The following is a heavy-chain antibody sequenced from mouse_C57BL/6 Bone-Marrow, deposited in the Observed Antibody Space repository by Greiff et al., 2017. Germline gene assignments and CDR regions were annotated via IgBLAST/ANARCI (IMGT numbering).Heavy chain of an antibody. CDR2: ISYSGST. V-gene: IGHV3-8*01. J-gene: IGHJ4*01. CDR1: GYSITSAY. CDR3: ARSVTTVVAGAMDY. Sequence: EVKLLESGPGLAKPSQTLSLTCSVTGYSITSAYWNWIRKFPGNKLEYMGYISYSGSTYYNPSLKSRISITRDTSKNQYYLQLNSVTTEDTATYYCARSVTTVVAGAMDYWGQGTSVTVSS. D-gene: IGHD1-1*01.